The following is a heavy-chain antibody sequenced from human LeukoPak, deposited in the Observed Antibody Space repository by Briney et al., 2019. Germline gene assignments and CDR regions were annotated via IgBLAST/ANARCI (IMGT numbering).Heavy chain of an antibody. Sequence: GGSLRLSCAASGFTFSSYWMSWVRQAPGKGLEWVANIKQDGSEKYYVDSVKGRFTISRDNAKNSLYLQMNSLRAEDTAVYYCARGGYDILTGYWPPDYWGQGTLVTVSS. CDR1: GFTFSSYW. J-gene: IGHJ4*02. CDR2: IKQDGSEK. CDR3: ARGGYDILTGYWPPDY. D-gene: IGHD3-9*01. V-gene: IGHV3-7*01.